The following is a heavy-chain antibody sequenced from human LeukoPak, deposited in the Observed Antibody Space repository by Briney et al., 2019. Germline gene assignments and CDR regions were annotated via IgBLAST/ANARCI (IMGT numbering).Heavy chain of an antibody. CDR1: GGSFSGYY. Sequence: PSETLSLTCAVYGGSFSGYYWSWIRQPPGEGLEWIGEINHSGSTNYNPSLRSRVTISVDTSKNQFSLKLSSVTAADTAVYYCARGRYYSSGWYKARHFDYWGQGTLVTVSS. V-gene: IGHV4-34*01. CDR2: INHSGST. J-gene: IGHJ4*02. CDR3: ARGRYYSSGWYKARHFDY. D-gene: IGHD6-19*01.